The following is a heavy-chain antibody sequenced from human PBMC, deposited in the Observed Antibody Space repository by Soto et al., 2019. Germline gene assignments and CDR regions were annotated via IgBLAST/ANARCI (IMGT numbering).Heavy chain of an antibody. Sequence: EVQLLESGGGLVQPGGSLRLSCAAAGFTFSSYAMSWVRQAPGQGLEWVSAISGSGGSTYYAVSVKGRFTISRDNSKNTLYLQMNSLRAEDTAVYYCAKDSQLGIFDYWGQGTLVTVSS. CDR2: ISGSGGST. V-gene: IGHV3-23*01. J-gene: IGHJ4*02. CDR3: AKDSQLGIFDY. D-gene: IGHD2-2*01. CDR1: GFTFSSYA.